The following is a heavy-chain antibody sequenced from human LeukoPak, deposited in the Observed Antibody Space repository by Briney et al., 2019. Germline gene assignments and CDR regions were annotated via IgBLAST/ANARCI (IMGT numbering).Heavy chain of an antibody. D-gene: IGHD3-22*01. Sequence: GGSLRLSCAASGFIFSSYSMNWVRQAPGKGLEWVSSISSSSSYIYYADSVKGRFTISRDNSKNTLSLQMNSLRVEDTAIYYCTRSGYRHPYHFDSWGQGTLVTVSS. J-gene: IGHJ4*02. CDR3: TRSGYRHPYHFDS. V-gene: IGHV3-21*04. CDR2: ISSSSSYI. CDR1: GFIFSSYS.